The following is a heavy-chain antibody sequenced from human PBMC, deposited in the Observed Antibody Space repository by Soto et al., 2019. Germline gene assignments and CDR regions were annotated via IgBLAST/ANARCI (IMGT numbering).Heavy chain of an antibody. D-gene: IGHD4-17*01. CDR2: IYDSGKT. Sequence: TSETLSLTCTVSGGSINSADYYWSWIRQPPGKGLEWIGHIYDSGKTYSNPSLKSQVTMSVDTSKTQFSLKLTSVTAADTAVYYCARGPTTDKVDYWGQGILVTVSS. J-gene: IGHJ4*02. V-gene: IGHV4-30-4*01. CDR1: GGSINSADYY. CDR3: ARGPTTDKVDY.